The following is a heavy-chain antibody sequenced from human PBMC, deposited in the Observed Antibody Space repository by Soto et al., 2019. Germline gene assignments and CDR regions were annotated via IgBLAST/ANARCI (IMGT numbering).Heavy chain of an antibody. CDR1: GFSFSTYA. V-gene: IGHV3-64*01. Sequence: GGSLRLSCAASGFSFSTYAMYWVRQAPGKGLEYISVISSSGGSTYYANSVRGRFTISRDTSKNTLYLQMNSLRAEDTAVYYCAKDPAKSSSWTEGYLDYWGQGTLVTVSS. CDR2: ISSSGGST. CDR3: AKDPAKSSSWTEGYLDY. D-gene: IGHD6-13*01. J-gene: IGHJ4*02.